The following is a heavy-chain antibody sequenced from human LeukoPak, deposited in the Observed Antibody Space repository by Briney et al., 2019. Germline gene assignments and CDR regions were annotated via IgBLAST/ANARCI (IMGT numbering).Heavy chain of an antibody. D-gene: IGHD6-13*01. CDR1: GGSISSYY. CDR3: ARSGRQQLVHYYYYGMDV. J-gene: IGHJ6*02. Sequence: SETLSLTCTVSGGSISSYYWSWIRQPPGKGLEWIGYIYYSGSTNYNPSLKSRVTISVDTSKNQFSLKLSSVTAADTAVYYCARSGRQQLVHYYYYGMDVWGQGTTVTASS. CDR2: IYYSGST. V-gene: IGHV4-59*01.